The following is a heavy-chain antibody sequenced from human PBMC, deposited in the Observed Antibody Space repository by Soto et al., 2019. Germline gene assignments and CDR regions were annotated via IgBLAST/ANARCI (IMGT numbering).Heavy chain of an antibody. CDR2: INAGNGNT. J-gene: IGHJ5*02. CDR1: GYTFTSYA. Sequence: QVQLVQSGAEVKKPGASVKVSCKASGYTFTSYAMHWVRQDPGQRLEWMGWINAGNGNTKYSQKFQGRVTITRDTSASTAYMELSSLRSEDTAVYYCARDERYCSGGSCSNWFDPWGQGTLVTVSS. D-gene: IGHD2-15*01. CDR3: ARDERYCSGGSCSNWFDP. V-gene: IGHV1-3*01.